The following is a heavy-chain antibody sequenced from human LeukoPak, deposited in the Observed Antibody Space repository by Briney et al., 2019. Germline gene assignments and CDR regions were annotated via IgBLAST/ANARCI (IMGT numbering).Heavy chain of an antibody. CDR3: ASDVVPDATRNFDY. J-gene: IGHJ4*02. Sequence: PGRSLRLSCAASGFTFNRYAMHCVRQAPGKGLEWVALISYDGSNKYYADSVKGRFTISRDNSKNTLYLQIDSLRPEDTAMYYCASDVVPDATRNFDYWGQGTLVTVSS. CDR2: ISYDGSNK. D-gene: IGHD2-2*01. V-gene: IGHV3-30*04. CDR1: GFTFNRYA.